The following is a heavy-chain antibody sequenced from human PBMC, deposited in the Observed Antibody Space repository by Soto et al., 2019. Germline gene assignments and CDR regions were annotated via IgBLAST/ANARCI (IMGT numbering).Heavy chain of an antibody. D-gene: IGHD6-19*01. CDR2: IPSKTNTYAT. J-gene: IGHJ4*02. CDR3: TRQHLDVPVASAIDY. Sequence: EVQLVESGGGLVQPGGSLKLSCAASRFTFSRSTIHWVRQTSGKGLEWVGRIPSKTNTYATAYAASVKGRFTISRDDSKNTAYLQMDSLKTEDTAVYYCTRQHLDVPVASAIDYWGQGTLVTVSS. CDR1: RFTFSRST. V-gene: IGHV3-73*02.